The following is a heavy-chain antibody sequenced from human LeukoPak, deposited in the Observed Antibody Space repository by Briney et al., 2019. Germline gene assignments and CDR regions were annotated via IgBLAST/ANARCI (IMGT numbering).Heavy chain of an antibody. CDR2: IKQDGSET. CDR1: GFTFRNYW. D-gene: IGHD3-3*01. CDR3: ARDFWGAYRVDYFDY. V-gene: IGHV3-7*01. Sequence: GGSLSLSCAASGFTFRNYWMSWVRRATGKGLVWVAKIKQDGSETYYVDAVRGRFTISRDNTKKSLYLQINSLRAEDTAIYYCARDFWGAYRVDYFDYWGQGTLVTVSS. J-gene: IGHJ4*02.